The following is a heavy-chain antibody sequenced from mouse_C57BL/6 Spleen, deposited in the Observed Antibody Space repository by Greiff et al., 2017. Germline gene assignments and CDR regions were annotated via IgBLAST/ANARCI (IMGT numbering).Heavy chain of an antibody. Sequence: QVQLQQPGAELVRPGSSVKLSCKASGYTFTSYWMHWVKQRPIQGLEWIGNIDPSDSETHYNQKFKDKATLTVDKSSSTAYMQLSSLTSEDSAVYYCARKRFYGSSFHFDYWGQGTTLTVSS. J-gene: IGHJ2*01. D-gene: IGHD1-1*01. CDR2: IDPSDSET. CDR3: ARKRFYGSSFHFDY. V-gene: IGHV1-52*01. CDR1: GYTFTSYW.